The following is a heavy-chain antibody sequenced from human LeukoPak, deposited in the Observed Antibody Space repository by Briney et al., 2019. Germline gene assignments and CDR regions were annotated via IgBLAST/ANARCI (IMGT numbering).Heavy chain of an antibody. Sequence: ASVKVSCKASGGTFSSYTISWVRQAPGQGLEWMGVINPSGGSTSYAQKFQGRVTMTRDTSTSTVYMELSSLRSEDTAVYYCARDLSGIEEYYYYYYMDVWGKGTTVTVSS. V-gene: IGHV1-46*01. CDR1: GGTFSSYT. CDR2: INPSGGST. D-gene: IGHD1-26*01. CDR3: ARDLSGIEEYYYYYYMDV. J-gene: IGHJ6*03.